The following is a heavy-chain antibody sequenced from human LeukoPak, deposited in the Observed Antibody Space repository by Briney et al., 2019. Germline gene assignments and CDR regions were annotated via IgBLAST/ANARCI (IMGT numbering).Heavy chain of an antibody. Sequence: SETLSLTCAVYGGSFSGYYWSWIRQPPGKGLEWIGEINHSGSTYYNPSLKSRVTISVDTSKNQFSLKLSSVTAADTAVYYCARGWGSLRLGELSFDYWGQGTLVTVSS. D-gene: IGHD3-16*02. CDR3: ARGWGSLRLGELSFDY. V-gene: IGHV4-34*09. CDR2: INHSGST. CDR1: GGSFSGYY. J-gene: IGHJ4*02.